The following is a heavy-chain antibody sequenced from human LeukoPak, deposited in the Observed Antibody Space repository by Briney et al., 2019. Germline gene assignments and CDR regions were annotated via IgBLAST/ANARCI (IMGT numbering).Heavy chain of an antibody. Sequence: TGGSLRLSCAASGFTFSDYYMSWVRQAPGKGLEWVSYISSSGSTIYYADSVKGRFTISRDNAKNSLYLQMNSLRAEDTALYYCAKDRAYDMGPDFFDHWGQGTLVTVSS. J-gene: IGHJ4*02. CDR2: ISSSGSTI. CDR3: AKDRAYDMGPDFFDH. V-gene: IGHV3-11*01. CDR1: GFTFSDYY. D-gene: IGHD3-22*01.